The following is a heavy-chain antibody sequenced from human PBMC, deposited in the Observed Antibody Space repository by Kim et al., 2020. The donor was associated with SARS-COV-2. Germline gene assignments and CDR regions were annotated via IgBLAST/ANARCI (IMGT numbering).Heavy chain of an antibody. CDR1: GFPFGDFA. CDR2: ISWHSDTT. D-gene: IGHD6-19*01. J-gene: IGHJ4*02. Sequence: GGSLRLSCVASGFPFGDFAMHWVREVPGKGLEWVSRISWHSDTTDYADSVKGRFTISRDNAKNSLFLQMNSLRPEDTARYYCAKGVVAVADSYFDSWGRGTLVTVSS. CDR3: AKGVVAVADSYFDS. V-gene: IGHV3-9*01.